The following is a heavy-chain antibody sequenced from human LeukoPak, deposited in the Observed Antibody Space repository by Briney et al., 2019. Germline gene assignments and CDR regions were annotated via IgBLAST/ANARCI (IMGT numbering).Heavy chain of an antibody. D-gene: IGHD3-10*01. CDR3: AEDKNTMVRGVISDY. V-gene: IGHV3-23*01. CDR1: GFTFSSYA. J-gene: IGHJ4*02. Sequence: GGSLRLSCAASGFTFSSYAMSWVRQAPGKWLEWVPAISGSGGSTYYADSVKGRFTISRDNSKNTLYLQMNSLRDEDTAVYYCAEDKNTMVRGVISDYWGQGTLVTVSS. CDR2: ISGSGGST.